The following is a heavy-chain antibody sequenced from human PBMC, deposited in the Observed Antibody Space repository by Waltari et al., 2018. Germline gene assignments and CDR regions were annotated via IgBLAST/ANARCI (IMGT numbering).Heavy chain of an antibody. Sequence: EVQLLESGGGLVQPGGSLRLSCAASGFTFRSYSMSLGRQAPGKGLEWVSSISGSGAAIYYADSVKGRFTISRDNSKNTLYLQMISLRAEDTAVYYCAEAGLYVRDYYYDYSMGVWGQGTTVTVSS. CDR2: ISGSGAAI. CDR1: GFTFRSYS. J-gene: IGHJ6*02. D-gene: IGHD3-16*01. CDR3: AEAGLYVRDYYYDYSMGV. V-gene: IGHV3-23*01.